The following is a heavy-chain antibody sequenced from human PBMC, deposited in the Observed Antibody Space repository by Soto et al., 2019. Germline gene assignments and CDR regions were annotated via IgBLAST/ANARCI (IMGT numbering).Heavy chain of an antibody. Sequence: QVQLVQSGAAVKKPGSSVKVSCKASGGTFSSYAISWVRQAPGQGLEWMGGIIPIFGTANYAQKFQGRVTITADESTSTAYMELSSLRSEDTAVYYCARSLVNYDILTGYANYGMDVWGQGTTVTVSS. D-gene: IGHD3-9*01. CDR3: ARSLVNYDILTGYANYGMDV. V-gene: IGHV1-69*01. CDR2: IIPIFGTA. J-gene: IGHJ6*02. CDR1: GGTFSSYA.